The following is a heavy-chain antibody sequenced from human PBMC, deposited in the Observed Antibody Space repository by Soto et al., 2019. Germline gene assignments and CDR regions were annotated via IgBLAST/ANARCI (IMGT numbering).Heavy chain of an antibody. Sequence: QVQLQESGPGLVKPSQTLSLTCNVSGGSISRGDYYWSWLRQPPGKGLEWIGYIYYRAMPYYNPYLKSRVSISVDTSKNQFSLKMTSVTAADTAVYYGARGSALLFYYFDYWGQGTPVTVSS. CDR2: IYYRAMP. D-gene: IGHD6-25*01. V-gene: IGHV4-30-4*01. J-gene: IGHJ4*02. CDR3: ARGSALLFYYFDY. CDR1: GGSISRGDYY.